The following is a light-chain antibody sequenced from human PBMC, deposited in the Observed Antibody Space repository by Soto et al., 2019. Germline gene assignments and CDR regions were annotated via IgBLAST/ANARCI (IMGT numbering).Light chain of an antibody. CDR2: EVS. V-gene: IGLV2-14*01. Sequence: QSALTQPASVSGSPGQSITISCTGTSSDVGGYNYVSWYQHHPVKAPKLMIYEVSNRPSGVSDRFSGSRSGNTASLTISGLQAEDESDYYCAAWDDSLSGPVFGGGTKLTVL. CDR3: AAWDDSLSGPV. J-gene: IGLJ2*01. CDR1: SSDVGGYNY.